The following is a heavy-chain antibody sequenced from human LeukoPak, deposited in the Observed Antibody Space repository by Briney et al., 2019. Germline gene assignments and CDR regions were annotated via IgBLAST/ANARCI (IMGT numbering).Heavy chain of an antibody. CDR3: ARFGDTAMVTSV. Sequence: PSETLSLTCTVSGGSISSYYWSWIRQPAGKGLEWIGRIYTSGSTNYNPSLKSRVTMSVDTSKNQFPLKLSSVPAADTAVYYCARFGDTAMVTSVWGQGTLVTVSS. V-gene: IGHV4-4*07. D-gene: IGHD5-18*01. CDR2: IYTSGST. J-gene: IGHJ4*02. CDR1: GGSISSYY.